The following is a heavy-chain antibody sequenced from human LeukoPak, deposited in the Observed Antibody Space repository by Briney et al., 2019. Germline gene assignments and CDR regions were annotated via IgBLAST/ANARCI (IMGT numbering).Heavy chain of an antibody. V-gene: IGHV1-2*02. CDR3: ARDLGSSGYYFRGFDP. J-gene: IGHJ5*02. Sequence: ASVKVSCKASGYTFTGYYMHWVRQAPGQGLEWTGWINPNNDGTNYAQKFQGRVTMTRDTSINTAYMELSRLRSDDTAVYYCARDLGSSGYYFRGFDPWGQGTLVTVSS. D-gene: IGHD3-22*01. CDR1: GYTFTGYY. CDR2: INPNNDGT.